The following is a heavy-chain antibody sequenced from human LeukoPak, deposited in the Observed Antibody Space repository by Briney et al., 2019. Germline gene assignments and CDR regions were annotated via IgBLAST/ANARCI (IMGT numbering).Heavy chain of an antibody. CDR2: IYHSGST. CDR1: GGSISSGGYS. J-gene: IGHJ4*02. D-gene: IGHD3-10*01. Sequence: PSETLSLTCAVSGGSISSGGYSWSWLRQPPGKGLEWIGYIYHSGSTYYNPSLKSRVTISVDRSKNQFSLKLSSVTAADTAVYYCARGSMVRGGYYFDYWGQGTLVTVSS. CDR3: ARGSMVRGGYYFDY. V-gene: IGHV4-30-2*01.